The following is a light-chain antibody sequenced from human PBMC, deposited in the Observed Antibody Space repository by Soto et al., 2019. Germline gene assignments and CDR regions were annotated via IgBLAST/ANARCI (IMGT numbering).Light chain of an antibody. V-gene: IGKV1-5*03. CDR3: QQYAANSPWT. CDR1: QSIDQW. J-gene: IGKJ1*01. CDR2: KAS. Sequence: DVQMTQSPSTLSASIGDRVTITCRASQSIDQWLAWFQQKPGKAPKVLIYKASTLQSGVPSRFSASGSGADFTITISSLQPDDVATDYCQQYAANSPWTFGQGTKVEI.